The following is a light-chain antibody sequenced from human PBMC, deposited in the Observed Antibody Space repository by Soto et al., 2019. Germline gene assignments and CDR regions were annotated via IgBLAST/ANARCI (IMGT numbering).Light chain of an antibody. Sequence: QSVLTQPASVSGSPGQSITISCTGTSSDIGNYNYVSWYQQHPGKAPKLMIYEVSNQPSGVSNRFSGSKSGNTASLTISGLQAEDEADYYCNSYTSSSTLVFGGGTKLTVL. CDR3: NSYTSSSTLV. J-gene: IGLJ2*01. CDR1: SSDIGNYNY. V-gene: IGLV2-14*01. CDR2: EVS.